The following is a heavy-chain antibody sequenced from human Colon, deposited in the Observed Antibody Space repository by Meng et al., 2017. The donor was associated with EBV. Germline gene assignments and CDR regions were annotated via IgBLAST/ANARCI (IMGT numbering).Heavy chain of an antibody. CDR3: VRANLGSADY. D-gene: IGHD7-27*01. Sequence: QVQLVQSGAEVKKPGASVKMSCKASGYTFTDYYIHWVRQAPGQGLEWMGRITPSSGGTTYAQKFQGRVTMTRDTSISTAYMELSSLRPDDAAIYYCVRANLGSADYWGQGTLVTVSS. CDR1: GYTFTDYY. J-gene: IGHJ4*02. V-gene: IGHV1-2*06. CDR2: ITPSSGGT.